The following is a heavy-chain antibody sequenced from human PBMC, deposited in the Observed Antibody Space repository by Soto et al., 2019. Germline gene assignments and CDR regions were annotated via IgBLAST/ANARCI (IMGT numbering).Heavy chain of an antibody. CDR2: IYHSGGT. Sequence: QVQLQESGPGLVKPSGTLSVTCAVSGGSISSRDWWTWVRQAPGKGLEWIGKIYHSGGTNYSPSLKSRVTISIDQSRKSFSLALSSVTAADTAVYFCAAGNVDSMLESWGRGTLVTVSS. J-gene: IGHJ4*02. CDR3: AAGNVDSMLES. D-gene: IGHD3-3*01. V-gene: IGHV4-4*02. CDR1: GGSISSRDW.